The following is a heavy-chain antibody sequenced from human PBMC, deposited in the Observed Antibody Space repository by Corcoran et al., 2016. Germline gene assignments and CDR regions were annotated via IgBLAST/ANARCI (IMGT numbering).Heavy chain of an antibody. J-gene: IGHJ6*02. Sequence: QVQLVQSGAEVKKPGSSVKVSCKASGGTFSSYAISWVRQAPGQGLEWMGGIIPIFGTANYAQKFQGRVTITADESTSTAYMGLSSLRSEDTAVYYWARDPKVRGVTGKWDYYYYGMDVWGQGTTVTVSS. CDR1: GGTFSSYA. D-gene: IGHD3-10*01. V-gene: IGHV1-69*01. CDR3: ARDPKVRGVTGKWDYYYYGMDV. CDR2: IIPIFGTA.